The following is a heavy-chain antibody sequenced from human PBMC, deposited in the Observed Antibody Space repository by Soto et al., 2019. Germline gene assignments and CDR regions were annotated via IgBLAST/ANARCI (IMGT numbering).Heavy chain of an antibody. D-gene: IGHD5-18*01. CDR1: GYSFTSYW. V-gene: IGHV5-51*01. CDR2: IYPGDSDT. J-gene: IGHJ6*02. CDR3: ARQGYSYGYDYYYYGMDV. Sequence: GVSLKVSCQGAGYSFTSYWIGWVRQMPGKGLEWMGIIYPGDSDTRYSPSFQGQVTISADKSISTAYLQWSSLKASDTAMYYCARQGYSYGYDYYYYGMDVWGQGTTVTVSS.